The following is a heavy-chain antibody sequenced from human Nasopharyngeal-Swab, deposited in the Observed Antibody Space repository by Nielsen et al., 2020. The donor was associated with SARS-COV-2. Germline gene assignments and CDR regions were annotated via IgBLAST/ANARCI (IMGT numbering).Heavy chain of an antibody. CDR2: ISSSSSYI. J-gene: IGHJ3*02. D-gene: IGHD6-19*01. CDR3: ARLVAVAGYQPLFAFDI. V-gene: IGHV3-21*01. CDR1: GFIFSSYS. Sequence: GGSLRLSCAASGFIFSSYSMNWVRQAPGKGLEWVSYISSSSSYIYYADSVKGRFTISRDNAKNSLYLQMNSLRAEDTAVYYCARLVAVAGYQPLFAFDIWGQGIMVTVSS.